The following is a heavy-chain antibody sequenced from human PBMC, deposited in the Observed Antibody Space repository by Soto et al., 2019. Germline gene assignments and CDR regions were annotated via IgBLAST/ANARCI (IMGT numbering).Heavy chain of an antibody. CDR1: GFTFSSFG. CDR3: AKVKRMVVVPGFDY. J-gene: IGHJ4*02. V-gene: IGHV3-23*01. CDR2: ISGSGGSA. D-gene: IGHD3-22*01. Sequence: GGSLRLSCAASGFTFSSFGMSWVRQAPGKGLEWVSTISGSGGSAYSADSVKGRFTISRDNSKNTLYLQMNSLRAEDTAIYYCAKVKRMVVVPGFDYWGRGALVTVSS.